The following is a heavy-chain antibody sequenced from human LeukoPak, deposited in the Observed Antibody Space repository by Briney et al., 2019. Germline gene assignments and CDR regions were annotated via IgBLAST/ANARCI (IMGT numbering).Heavy chain of an antibody. J-gene: IGHJ4*02. V-gene: IGHV3-21*01. CDR1: GFTFSSYS. CDR2: ISSSSSYI. D-gene: IGHD6-25*01. CDR3: ARGTQRLDPFDY. Sequence: GGSLRLSCAASGFTFSSYSMNWVRQAPGKGLEWVSSISSSSSYIYYADSVKGRFTISRDNTKNSLYLQMNSLRAEDTAVYYCARGTQRLDPFDYWGQGTLVTVSS.